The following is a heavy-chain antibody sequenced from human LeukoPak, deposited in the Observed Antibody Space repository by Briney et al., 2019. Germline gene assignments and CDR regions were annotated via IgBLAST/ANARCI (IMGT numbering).Heavy chain of an antibody. CDR3: AREGGDYYDNLDY. CDR2: ISSSSSYI. J-gene: IGHJ4*02. D-gene: IGHD3-22*01. V-gene: IGHV3-21*01. Sequence: GGSLRPSCAASGFTFSSYSMNWVRQAPGKGLEWVSSISSSSSYIYYADSVKGRFTISRDNAKNSLYLQMNSLRAEDTAVYYCAREGGDYYDNLDYWGQGTLVTVSS. CDR1: GFTFSSYS.